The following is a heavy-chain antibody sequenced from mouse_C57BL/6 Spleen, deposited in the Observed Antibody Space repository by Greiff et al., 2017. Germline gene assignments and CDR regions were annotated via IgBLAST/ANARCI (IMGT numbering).Heavy chain of an antibody. CDR1: GYTFTSYW. J-gene: IGHJ4*01. Sequence: VKLQQPGAELVRPGSSVKLSCKASGYTFTSYWMDWVKQRPGQGLEWIGNIYPSDSETHYNQKFKDKATLTVDKSSSTAYMQLSSLTSEDSAVYYCARHGNPYYYAMDYWGQGTSVTVSS. D-gene: IGHD2-1*01. V-gene: IGHV1-61*01. CDR2: IYPSDSET. CDR3: ARHGNPYYYAMDY.